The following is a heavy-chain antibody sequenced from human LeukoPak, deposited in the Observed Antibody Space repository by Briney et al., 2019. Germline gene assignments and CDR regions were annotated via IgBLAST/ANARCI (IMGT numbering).Heavy chain of an antibody. CDR2: IWYDGSNK. J-gene: IGHJ4*02. V-gene: IGHV3-33*01. D-gene: IGHD3-16*02. CDR3: ARGDYDYVWGSYRYRLIDY. Sequence: GGSLRLSCAASGFTFSSYGMHWVRQAPGKGLEWVAVIWYDGSNKYYADSVKGRFTISRDNPKNTLYLQMNSLRAEDTAVYYCARGDYDYVWGSYRYRLIDYWGQGTLVTVSS. CDR1: GFTFSSYG.